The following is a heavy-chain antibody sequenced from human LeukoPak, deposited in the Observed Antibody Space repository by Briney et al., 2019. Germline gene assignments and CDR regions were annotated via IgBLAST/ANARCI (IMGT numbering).Heavy chain of an antibody. J-gene: IGHJ3*02. CDR1: GGSFSGYY. D-gene: IGHD7-27*01. Sequence: SETLSLTCAVYGGSFSGYYWSWIRQPPGKGLEWIGEINHSGSTNYNPSLKSRVTISVDTSKNQFSLKLSSVTAADTAVYYCAREELGPGAFDIWGQGTMVTVSS. CDR2: INHSGST. CDR3: AREELGPGAFDI. V-gene: IGHV4-34*01.